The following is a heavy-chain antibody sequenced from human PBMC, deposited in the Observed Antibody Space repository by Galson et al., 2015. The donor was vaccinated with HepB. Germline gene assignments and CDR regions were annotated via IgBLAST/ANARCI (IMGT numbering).Heavy chain of an antibody. V-gene: IGHV4-39*01. D-gene: IGHD4-17*01. J-gene: IGHJ3*02. CDR1: GGSISSSCYY. CDR2: IYYSGST. Sequence: SETLSLTCTVSGGSISSSCYYWGWIRQPPGKGLEWIGSIYYSGSTYYNPSLKSRVTISVDTSKNQFSLKLSSVTAADTAVYYCAGPVTTRGYTSDAFDIWGQGTMVTVSS. CDR3: AGPVTTRGYTSDAFDI.